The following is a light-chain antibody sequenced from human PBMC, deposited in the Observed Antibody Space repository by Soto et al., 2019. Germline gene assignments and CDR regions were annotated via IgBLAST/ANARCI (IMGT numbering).Light chain of an antibody. J-gene: IGLJ3*02. CDR2: EVR. CDR1: MRDVGAYNL. V-gene: IGLV2-14*01. Sequence: QSVLTQPASVSVSAGQSITIFFSGPMRDVGAYNLVSCYQQHPGTAPKLIIYEVRHRPSGISSRFSGSRSSNKASLTISGLQPEDEGEYDCSAYTARSTLVFGGGTQLTVL. CDR3: SAYTARSTLV.